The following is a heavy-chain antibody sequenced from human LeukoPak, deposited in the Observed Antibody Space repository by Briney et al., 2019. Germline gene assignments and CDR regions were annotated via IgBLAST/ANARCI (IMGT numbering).Heavy chain of an antibody. Sequence: GESLKISCKGSGYSFTSYWIGWVRQMPGKGLEWMGIIYPGDSDTGYSPSFQGQVTISADKSISTAYLQWSSLKASDTAMYYCARHVRVGAPAFYYYYGMDVWGQGTTVTVSS. J-gene: IGHJ6*02. CDR3: ARHVRVGAPAFYYYYGMDV. CDR1: GYSFTSYW. D-gene: IGHD1-26*01. CDR2: IYPGDSDT. V-gene: IGHV5-51*01.